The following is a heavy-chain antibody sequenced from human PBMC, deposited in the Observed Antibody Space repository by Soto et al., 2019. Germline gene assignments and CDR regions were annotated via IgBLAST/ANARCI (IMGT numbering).Heavy chain of an antibody. Sequence: ASVKVSCKASGYTFASYGISWVRQAPGQGLEWMGWISTYNGNTNYAQKLQGRVTMTTDTSTSTAYMELRSLRSDDTAVYYCAGGDTIFGVVIIPVGYYYYGMDVWG. D-gene: IGHD3-3*01. CDR3: AGGDTIFGVVIIPVGYYYYGMDV. V-gene: IGHV1-18*01. CDR2: ISTYNGNT. J-gene: IGHJ6*02. CDR1: GYTFASYG.